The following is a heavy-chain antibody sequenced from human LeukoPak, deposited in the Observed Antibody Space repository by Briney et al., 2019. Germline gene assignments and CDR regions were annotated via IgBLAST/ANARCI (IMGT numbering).Heavy chain of an antibody. CDR3: AKNYCSSTSCYTGGYY. CDR2: ISGSGGST. D-gene: IGHD2-2*02. CDR1: GFTFSSYA. J-gene: IGHJ4*02. V-gene: IGHV3-23*01. Sequence: PGGSLRLSCAASGFTFSSYAMSWVRQAPGKGLEWVSAISGSGGSTYCADSVKGRFTISRDNSKNTLYLQMNSLRAEDTAVYYCAKNYCSSTSCYTGGYYWGQGTLVTVSS.